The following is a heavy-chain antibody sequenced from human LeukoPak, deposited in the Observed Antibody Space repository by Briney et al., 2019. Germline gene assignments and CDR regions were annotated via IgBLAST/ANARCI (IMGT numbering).Heavy chain of an antibody. CDR3: VLGSGWPRGGY. CDR1: GISVSSNY. J-gene: IGHJ4*02. D-gene: IGHD6-19*01. Sequence: PGGSLRLSCAASGISVSSNYMNWVRQAPGKGLEWVSVLHSGGATYYADSVKGRFTISRDNSKNTLYLQMNSLRAEDTAVYYCVLGSGWPRGGYWGQGLLVTVSS. V-gene: IGHV3-53*01. CDR2: LHSGGAT.